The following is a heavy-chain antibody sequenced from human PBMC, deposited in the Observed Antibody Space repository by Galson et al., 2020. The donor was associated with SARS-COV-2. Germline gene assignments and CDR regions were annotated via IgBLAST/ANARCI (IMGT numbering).Heavy chain of an antibody. V-gene: IGHV3-23*01. CDR1: GLTFSSYA. CDR3: AKGAYDYVWGSYLRAPDY. CDR2: ISGSGGST. Sequence: GESLKISCAAPGLTFSSYAISWVRQAPGKGLEWVSAISGSGGSTYYADSVKGRFTISRDNSKNTLYLQMNSLRAEDTAVYYCAKGAYDYVWGSYLRAPDYWGQGTLVTVSS. D-gene: IGHD3-16*01. J-gene: IGHJ4*02.